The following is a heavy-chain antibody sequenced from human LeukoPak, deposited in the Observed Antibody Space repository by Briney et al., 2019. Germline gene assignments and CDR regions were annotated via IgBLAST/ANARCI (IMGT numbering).Heavy chain of an antibody. CDR1: GYSISSGYY. J-gene: IGHJ6*03. Sequence: PSETLSLTCTVSGYSISSGYYWGWIRQPPGKGLEWIGSIYHSGSTYYNPSLKSRVTISVDTSKNQFSLKLSSVTAADTAVYYCARNLPPWDSWYPRYMDVWGKGTTVTISS. V-gene: IGHV4-38-2*02. CDR3: ARNLPPWDSWYPRYMDV. D-gene: IGHD6-13*01. CDR2: IYHSGST.